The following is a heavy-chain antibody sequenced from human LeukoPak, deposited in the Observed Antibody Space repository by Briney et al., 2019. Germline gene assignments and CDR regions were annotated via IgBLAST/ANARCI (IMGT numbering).Heavy chain of an antibody. CDR1: GYTFTSYD. CDR2: MSPDSGNT. V-gene: IGHV1-8*01. CDR3: ARGPRFGGSRKNWFDP. J-gene: IGHJ5*02. D-gene: IGHD3-10*01. Sequence: ASVKVSCKASGYTFTSYDIDWVRQATGQGLEWMGWMSPDSGNTGYAQKFQGRVTMTRNTSISTAYMELSSLRSEDTAVYYCARGPRFGGSRKNWFDPWGQGTLVTVSS.